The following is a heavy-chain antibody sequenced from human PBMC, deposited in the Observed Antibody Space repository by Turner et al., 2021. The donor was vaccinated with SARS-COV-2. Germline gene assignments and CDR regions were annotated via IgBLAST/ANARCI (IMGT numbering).Heavy chain of an antibody. V-gene: IGHV4-39*01. CDR1: GGSLSSSSYY. CDR2: IYYSGST. CDR3: ARHWEVAAAAYLARFDP. J-gene: IGHJ5*02. Sequence: QLQLRESGPGLVKPSETLSLTCTVSGGSLSSSSYYWGWIRQPPGKGLEWIGSIYYSGSTYYNPSLKSRVTISVDTSKNQFSLKLTSVTAADTAVYFCARHWEVAAAAYLARFDPWGQGTLVTVSS. D-gene: IGHD6-13*01.